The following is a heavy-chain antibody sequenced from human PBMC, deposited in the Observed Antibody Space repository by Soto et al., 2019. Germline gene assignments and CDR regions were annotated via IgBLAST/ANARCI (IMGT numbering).Heavy chain of an antibody. D-gene: IGHD3-3*01. CDR3: ARAPHYDFWSGYIRGYYYYGMDV. CDR2: IYPGDSDT. J-gene: IGHJ6*02. CDR1: GYSFTSYW. Sequence: PGESLKISCKGSGYSFTSYWIGWVRQMPGKGLEWMGIIYPGDSDTRYSPSFQGQVTISADKSISTAYLQWSSLKASDTAMYYCARAPHYDFWSGYIRGYYYYGMDVWGQGTTVTVSS. V-gene: IGHV5-51*01.